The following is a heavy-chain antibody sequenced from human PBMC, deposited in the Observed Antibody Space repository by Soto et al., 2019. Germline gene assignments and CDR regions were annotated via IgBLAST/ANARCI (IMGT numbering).Heavy chain of an antibody. J-gene: IGHJ6*02. V-gene: IGHV1-69*13. CDR2: IIPIFGTA. Sequence: SVKVSCKASGGTFSSYSISWVRQAPGQGLEWMGGIIPIFGTANYAQKFQGRVTITADESTSTAYMELSSLRSEDTAVYYCARGRSKTYYDILTGYRPYYYYGMDVWGQGTTVTVSS. D-gene: IGHD3-9*01. CDR1: GGTFSSYS. CDR3: ARGRSKTYYDILTGYRPYYYYGMDV.